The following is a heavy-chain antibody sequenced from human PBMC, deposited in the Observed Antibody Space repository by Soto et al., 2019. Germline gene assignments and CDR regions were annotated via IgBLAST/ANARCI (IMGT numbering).Heavy chain of an antibody. CDR1: GYMFISYG. V-gene: IGHV1-18*01. CDR2: IRPYNGDT. Sequence: QVQLVQSGAEVKKPGASVKVSCKTSGYMFISYGINWVRQAPGQGLEWMGWIRPYNGDTKYAQNLQGRVTMTTDTSTSTAYMEMRSLRSDDTAVYYCVRDLDGSGSYHTDYWGPGTLVTVSS. J-gene: IGHJ4*02. D-gene: IGHD3-10*01. CDR3: VRDLDGSGSYHTDY.